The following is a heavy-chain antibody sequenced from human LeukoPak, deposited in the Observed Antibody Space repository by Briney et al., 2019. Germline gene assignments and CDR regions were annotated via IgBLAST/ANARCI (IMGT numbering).Heavy chain of an antibody. Sequence: GGSLRLSCAASGFTFSTYWMHWVRHAPGKGLVWVSRINSDGSSTIYADSVRGRFTISRDYAKNTLYLQMNSLRAEDTAVYYCARGGVYSTSAVDCWGQGTLVTVSS. CDR1: GFTFSTYW. CDR2: INSDGSST. V-gene: IGHV3-74*01. J-gene: IGHJ4*02. CDR3: ARGGVYSTSAVDC. D-gene: IGHD6-6*01.